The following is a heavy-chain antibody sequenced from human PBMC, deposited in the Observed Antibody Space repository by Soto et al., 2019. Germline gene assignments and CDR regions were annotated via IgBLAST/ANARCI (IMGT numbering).Heavy chain of an antibody. V-gene: IGHV4-30-4*02. D-gene: IGHD2-2*01. CDR3: AGYCSSSICHEDHYFALEV. J-gene: IGHJ6*02. CDR1: GDSISTVDYF. Sequence: SETLSLTCSVSGDSISTVDYFWAWIRQPPGQALEYIGYIYKSTTTYYNPSFESRVAISLDTSKKQVSLKLSSVSAADTARYFCAGYCSSSICHEDHYFALEVWGQGTTVTVS. CDR2: IYKSTTT.